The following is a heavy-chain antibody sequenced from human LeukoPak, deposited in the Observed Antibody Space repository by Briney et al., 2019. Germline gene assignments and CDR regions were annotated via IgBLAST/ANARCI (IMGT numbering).Heavy chain of an antibody. CDR2: ISGSGGST. D-gene: IGHD6-19*01. J-gene: IGHJ4*02. CDR1: GFTFNISA. V-gene: IGHV3-23*01. Sequence: GGSLRLSCAASGFTFNISAMSWVRQAPGQGLEWVSTISGSGGSTYYADSVKGRFTISRDNSKNTLYLQMNSLRAEDTAVYYCARVKVRSGWQSYYFDYWGQGTLVTVSS. CDR3: ARVKVRSGWQSYYFDY.